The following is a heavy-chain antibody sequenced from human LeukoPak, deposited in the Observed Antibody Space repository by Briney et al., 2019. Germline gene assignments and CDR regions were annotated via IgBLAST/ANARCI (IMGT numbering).Heavy chain of an antibody. V-gene: IGHV3-11*01. CDR2: ISSSGSTI. J-gene: IGHJ4*02. D-gene: IGHD6-19*01. CDR3: ASGTTAVAGTLDY. CDR1: GFTFSDYY. Sequence: PGGSLRLSCAASGFTFSDYYMGWIRQAPGKGPEWVSYISSSGSTIYYADSVKGRFTISRDNAKNSLYLQMNSLRAEDTAVYYCASGTTAVAGTLDYWGQGTLVTVSS.